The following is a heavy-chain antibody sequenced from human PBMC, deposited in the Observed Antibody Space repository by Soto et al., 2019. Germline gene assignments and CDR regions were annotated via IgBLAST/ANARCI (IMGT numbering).Heavy chain of an antibody. J-gene: IGHJ5*02. CDR2: ISAYNGNT. Sequence: ASVKVSCKASGYTFTSYGISWVRQAPGQGLEWMGWISAYNGNTNYAQKLQGRVTMTTDTSTSTAYMELRSLRSDDTAVYYCARDRGDVVVVGMEGGTWFDPWGQGTLVTVSS. D-gene: IGHD2-15*01. CDR1: GYTFTSYG. V-gene: IGHV1-18*01. CDR3: ARDRGDVVVVGMEGGTWFDP.